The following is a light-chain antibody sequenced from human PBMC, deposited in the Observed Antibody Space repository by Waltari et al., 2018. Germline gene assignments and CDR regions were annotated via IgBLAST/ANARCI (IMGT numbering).Light chain of an antibody. Sequence: EIVLTQSPATLSLSPGERATLSCRASQSVSSYLAWYQQKPGKAPRLLIYDASNRATGIPARFSGSGSGTDFTLTISSLEPEDFAVYYCQQRSNWPPWELTFGGGTKVEIK. CDR1: QSVSSY. J-gene: IGKJ4*01. CDR3: QQRSNWPPWELT. V-gene: IGKV3-11*01. CDR2: DAS.